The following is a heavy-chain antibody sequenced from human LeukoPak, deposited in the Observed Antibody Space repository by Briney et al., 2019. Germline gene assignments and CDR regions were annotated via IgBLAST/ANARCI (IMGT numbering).Heavy chain of an antibody. J-gene: IGHJ4*02. Sequence: ASVKVSCKASGYTFTAYYMHWVRQAPGQGLEWMGWINPNSGGTNYAQKFQGRVTMTRDTSTSTVHMELSSLRSEDTAVYYCARDFAYGSGSTHFDHWGQGTLVTVSS. CDR1: GYTFTAYY. D-gene: IGHD3-10*01. V-gene: IGHV1-2*02. CDR3: ARDFAYGSGSTHFDH. CDR2: INPNSGGT.